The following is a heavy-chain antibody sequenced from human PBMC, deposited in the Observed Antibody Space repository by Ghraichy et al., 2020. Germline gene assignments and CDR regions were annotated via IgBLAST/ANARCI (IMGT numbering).Heavy chain of an antibody. J-gene: IGHJ6*02. CDR2: MSYSGSA. CDR1: GGSISGYY. V-gene: IGHV4-59*01. D-gene: IGHD2-21*01. CDR3: ARVNSDLNGLDF. Sequence: SETLSLTCTVSGGSISGYYWTWIRQPPGKGLEWIGYMSYSGSANYNPSLESRLTMSLDTSKNHFFLKLTSVTAADTALYYCARVNSDLNGLDFWGQGTTVIVSS.